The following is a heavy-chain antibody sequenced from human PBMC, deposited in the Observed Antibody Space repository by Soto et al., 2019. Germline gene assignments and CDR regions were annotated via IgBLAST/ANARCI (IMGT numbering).Heavy chain of an antibody. CDR3: ARDAVSSSWEGYYGMDV. Sequence: GESLKISCEGSEYSFSNYWISWVRQMPGKGLEWMGRIDPTDSYTKYNPSFQGHVTISADKSITTLYLQMNSLRAEDTAVYYCARDAVSSSWEGYYGMDVWGQGTTVTVSS. D-gene: IGHD6-13*01. V-gene: IGHV5-10-1*01. J-gene: IGHJ6*02. CDR2: IDPTDSYT. CDR1: EYSFSNYW.